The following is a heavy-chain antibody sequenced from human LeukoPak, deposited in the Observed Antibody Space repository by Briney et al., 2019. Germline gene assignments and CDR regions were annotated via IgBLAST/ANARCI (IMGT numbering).Heavy chain of an antibody. Sequence: GGSLRLSCVVSEFTVSSNYMSWVRQAPGKGLEWVSFIYSNGNTYYADSVKGRFTISRDTSKNTLYLQMNSLRADDTAVYYCARDMGIAVAGTFDYWGQGTLVTVSS. D-gene: IGHD6-19*01. CDR1: EFTVSSNY. CDR2: IYSNGNT. CDR3: ARDMGIAVAGTFDY. J-gene: IGHJ4*02. V-gene: IGHV3-53*01.